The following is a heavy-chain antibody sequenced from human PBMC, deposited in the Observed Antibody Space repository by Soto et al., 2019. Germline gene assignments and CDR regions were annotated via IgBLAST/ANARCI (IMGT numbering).Heavy chain of an antibody. J-gene: IGHJ4*02. CDR1: GFTFSTYW. V-gene: IGHV3-74*01. CDR2: MNTDGTTT. Sequence: GGSLRLSCAASGFTFSTYWMHWVRQAPGKGLLWVSRMNTDGTTTDYADSVKGRFTISRDNAKSTLYLQMNGLRAEDTAVYFCVRGTSGWPGMDYWGQGTLVTVYS. D-gene: IGHD6-19*01. CDR3: VRGTSGWPGMDY.